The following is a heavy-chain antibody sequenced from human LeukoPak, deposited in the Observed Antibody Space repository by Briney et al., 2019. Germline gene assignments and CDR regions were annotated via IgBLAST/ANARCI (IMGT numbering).Heavy chain of an antibody. D-gene: IGHD5-18*01. Sequence: SETLSLTCTVSGGSISSYYWSWLRQPAGKGLEWIGRMYSSGSTNYNPSLKSRVTMSVDTSKNQFSLKLSSVTAADTAVYYCASSNHVDTARAIDYWGQGTLVTVSS. CDR3: ASSNHVDTARAIDY. CDR1: GGSISSYY. J-gene: IGHJ4*02. V-gene: IGHV4-4*07. CDR2: MYSSGST.